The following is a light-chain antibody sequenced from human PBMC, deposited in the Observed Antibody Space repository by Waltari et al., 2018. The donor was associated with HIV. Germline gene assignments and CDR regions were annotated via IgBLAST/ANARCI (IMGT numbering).Light chain of an antibody. J-gene: IGLJ2*01. CDR3: CSYTSTTTSIL. V-gene: IGLV2-14*01. Sequence: PGQSITISCTGTRNDIGTYNYVSWYQQHPGNVPKLLIYEVTKRPSGVSNRFSGSKSGNTASLTISGLQAEDEAAYYCCSYTSTTTSILFAGGTKLTVL. CDR2: EVT. CDR1: RNDIGTYNY.